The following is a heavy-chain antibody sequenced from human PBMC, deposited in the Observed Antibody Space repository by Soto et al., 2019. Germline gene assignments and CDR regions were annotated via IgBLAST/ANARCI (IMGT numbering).Heavy chain of an antibody. CDR3: ARVDFGAHFDY. J-gene: IGHJ4*02. D-gene: IGHD3-3*01. V-gene: IGHV4-31*03. CDR2: IYYSGST. CDR1: GGSISSGGYY. Sequence: SETLSLTCTVSGGSISSGGYYWSWIRQHPGKGLEWIGYIYYSGSTYYNPSLKSRVTISVDTSKNQFSLKLSSVTAADTAVYYCARVDFGAHFDYWGQGTLVTVSS.